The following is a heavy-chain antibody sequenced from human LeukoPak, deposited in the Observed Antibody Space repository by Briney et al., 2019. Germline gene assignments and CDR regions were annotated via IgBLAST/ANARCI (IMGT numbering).Heavy chain of an antibody. CDR2: ISWNSGSI. CDR1: GFTFDDYA. Sequence: GGSLRLSCAASGFTFDDYAMHWVRQAPGKGLEWVSGISWNSGSIGYADSVKGRFTISRDNAKNSLYLQMNSLRAEDTALYYCAKDFSRQWLGWFDPWGQGTLVTVSS. J-gene: IGHJ5*02. CDR3: AKDFSRQWLGWFDP. V-gene: IGHV3-9*01. D-gene: IGHD6-19*01.